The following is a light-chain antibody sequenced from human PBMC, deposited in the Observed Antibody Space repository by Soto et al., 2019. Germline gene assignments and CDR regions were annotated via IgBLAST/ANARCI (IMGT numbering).Light chain of an antibody. V-gene: IGKV3-11*01. CDR2: DTS. CDR1: QFLSSC. Sequence: ELVLTQSPATLSLSPGERATLSCRGSQFLSSCFAWYKQIPGQPPRLLIYDTSNRVTGIPARFSGSRSGTDFTLTISSREPEDFAVYFCHQRNKFGQGTRPQIK. J-gene: IGKJ5*01. CDR3: HQRNK.